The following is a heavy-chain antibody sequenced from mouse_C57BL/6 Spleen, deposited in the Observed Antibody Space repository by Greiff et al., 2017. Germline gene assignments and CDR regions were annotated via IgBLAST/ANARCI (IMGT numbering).Heavy chain of an antibody. V-gene: IGHV14-2*01. CDR1: GFNIKDYY. J-gene: IGHJ2*01. CDR2: IDPEDGET. Sequence: VQLQQSGAELVKPGASVKLSCTASGFNIKDYYMHWVKQRTEQGLEWIGRIDPEDGETKYAPKFQGKATITADPSSNTAYLQLSSLTSEDTAVYYCARRDYGSSGFDYWGQGTTLTVSS. CDR3: ARRDYGSSGFDY. D-gene: IGHD1-1*01.